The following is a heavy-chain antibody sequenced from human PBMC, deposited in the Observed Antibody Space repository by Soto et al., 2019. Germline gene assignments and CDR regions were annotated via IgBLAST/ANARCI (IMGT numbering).Heavy chain of an antibody. V-gene: IGHV2-5*02. CDR2: IYWDDDK. CDR1: GFSLTTSGVG. CDR3: AHRILRTVFGLVTTTAIYFDF. D-gene: IGHD3-3*01. Sequence: QITLNESGPTVVKPAETLTLTCTFSGFSLTTSGVGVGWIRQSPGKAPEWLALIYWDDDKRYSASLKSRLTITNDTSQNQVVLTMASVDPADTATYYCAHRILRTVFGLVTTTAIYFDFWGQGTPVVVSS. J-gene: IGHJ4*02.